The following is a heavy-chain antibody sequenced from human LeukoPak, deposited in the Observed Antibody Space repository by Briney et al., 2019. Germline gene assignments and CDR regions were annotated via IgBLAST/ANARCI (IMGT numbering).Heavy chain of an antibody. CDR1: GYTFTSYD. Sequence: ASVKVSCKDSGYTFTSYDINWVRQATGQGLEWMGWMSPNSGNTGYAQKFQGRVTITRNTSISTAYMELSSLRSEDTAVYYCARDAGYYNYYMDVWGTGTPVTISS. J-gene: IGHJ6*03. V-gene: IGHV1-8*03. CDR2: MSPNSGNT. CDR3: ARDAGYYNYYMDV.